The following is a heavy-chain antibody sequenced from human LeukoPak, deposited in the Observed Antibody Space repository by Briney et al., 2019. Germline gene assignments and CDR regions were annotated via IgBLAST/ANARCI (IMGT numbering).Heavy chain of an antibody. J-gene: IGHJ3*02. V-gene: IGHV4-59*01. Sequence: SETLSLTCTVSSGSISSYYWRWIRQPPGKGLEWIGYIYYSWSTNYNPFLKSRVTISVDTSKNQFSLKLSSVTAADTAVYYCARDWVYCSGGSCYSLAAFDIWGQGTMVTVSS. D-gene: IGHD2-15*01. CDR2: IYYSWST. CDR3: ARDWVYCSGGSCYSLAAFDI. CDR1: SGSISSYY.